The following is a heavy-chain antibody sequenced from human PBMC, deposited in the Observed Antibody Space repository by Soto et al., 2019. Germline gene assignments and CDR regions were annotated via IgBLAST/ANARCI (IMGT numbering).Heavy chain of an antibody. J-gene: IGHJ4*02. Sequence: EVQLVESGGGLVKPGGSLRVSCAASGFTFSSYSMNWVRQAPGKGLEWVSSISSSSSYIYYADSVKGRFTISRDNVKNSLYLQMNSLRAEDTAVYYCARDRGGIAAAGSSDWGQGTLVTVSS. V-gene: IGHV3-21*01. CDR3: ARDRGGIAAAGSSD. CDR1: GFTFSSYS. D-gene: IGHD6-13*01. CDR2: ISSSSSYI.